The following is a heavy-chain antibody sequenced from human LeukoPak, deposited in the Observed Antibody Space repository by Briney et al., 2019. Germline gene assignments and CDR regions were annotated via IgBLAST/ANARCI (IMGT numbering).Heavy chain of an antibody. CDR2: ISASGSGSNI. CDR1: EFTFSSYE. Sequence: PGGSLRLSCVGSEFTFSSYEMNWVRQAPGKGLECLSYISASGSGSNILYADSVKGRFTISRDNAKNSLYLQMNSLRAEDTGVYYCVRVRRDGSNFDFWGQGTLVTVSS. D-gene: IGHD5-24*01. CDR3: VRVRRDGSNFDF. V-gene: IGHV3-48*03. J-gene: IGHJ4*02.